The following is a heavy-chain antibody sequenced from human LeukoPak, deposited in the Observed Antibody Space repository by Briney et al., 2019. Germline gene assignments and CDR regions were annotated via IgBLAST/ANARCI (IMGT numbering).Heavy chain of an antibody. J-gene: IGHJ6*02. CDR1: GFTFRSFG. Sequence: HPGGSLRLSCAASGFTFRSFGVHWVRQAPGKGLEWVAMVSSDSVDKNFADSVKGRFTISRDNSKNMVYLRLNTVRLQDTGVYYCARDRSSHYDSRGDYFPGETFYYGLDVWGQGTTVTVTS. CDR2: VSSDSVDK. V-gene: IGHV3-30-3*01. CDR3: ARDRSSHYDSRGDYFPGETFYYGLDV. D-gene: IGHD3-22*01.